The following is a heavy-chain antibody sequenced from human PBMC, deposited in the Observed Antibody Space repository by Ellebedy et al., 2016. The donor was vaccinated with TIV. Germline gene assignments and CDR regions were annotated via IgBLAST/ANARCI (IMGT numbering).Heavy chain of an antibody. CDR1: GGSISSYY. V-gene: IGHV4-4*07. CDR3: ARDKGYGSELERGLDY. Sequence: PSETLSLTCTVSGGSISSYYWSWIRQPAGKGLEWIGRIYTSGSTNYNPSLKSRVTMSVDTSKNQFSLKLRSVTAADTAVYYCARDKGYGSELERGLDYWGQGTLVTVSS. CDR2: IYTSGST. D-gene: IGHD3-10*01. J-gene: IGHJ4*02.